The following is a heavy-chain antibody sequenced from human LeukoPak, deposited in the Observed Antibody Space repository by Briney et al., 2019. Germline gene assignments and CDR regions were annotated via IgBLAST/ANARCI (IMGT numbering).Heavy chain of an antibody. Sequence: SETLSLTCTVSGGPIDRHYWSWIRQPPGKGLEWVGYVFYPGSTNYNPSLKSRVTMSLDTSRDQFSLRLTSVTAADAAIYYCASRPAGSTWYGVFDYWSQGTLVTVSS. D-gene: IGHD6-13*01. CDR3: ASRPAGSTWYGVFDY. V-gene: IGHV4-59*11. CDR1: GGPIDRHY. J-gene: IGHJ4*02. CDR2: VFYPGST.